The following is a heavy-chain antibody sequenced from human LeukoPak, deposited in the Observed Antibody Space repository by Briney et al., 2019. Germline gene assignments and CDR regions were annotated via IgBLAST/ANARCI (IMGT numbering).Heavy chain of an antibody. V-gene: IGHV3-11*01. Sequence: KPGGSLRLSCAASGFTFSDYYMSWIRQAPGKGLEWVSYISSSGSTIYYADSVKGRFTISRDKSKNTLYLQMNSLRAEDTAVYYCAKALQYQLGYYDYWGQGTLVTVSS. CDR1: GFTFSDYY. D-gene: IGHD2-2*01. J-gene: IGHJ4*02. CDR2: ISSSGSTI. CDR3: AKALQYQLGYYDY.